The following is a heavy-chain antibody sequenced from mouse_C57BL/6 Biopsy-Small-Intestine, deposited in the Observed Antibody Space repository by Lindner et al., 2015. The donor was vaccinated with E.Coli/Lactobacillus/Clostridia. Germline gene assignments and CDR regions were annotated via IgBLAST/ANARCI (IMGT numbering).Heavy chain of an antibody. CDR3: ARPLYYGNYEGFAY. V-gene: IGHV1-9*01. CDR1: GYTFTGYW. CDR2: ILPGSGST. D-gene: IGHD2-1*01. Sequence: VQLQESGAELMKPGASVKLSCKATGYTFTGYWIEWVKQRPGHGLEWIGEILPGSGSTNYNEKFKGKATFTADTSSNTAYMQPSSLTTEDSAIYYCARPLYYGNYEGFAYWGQGTLVTVSA. J-gene: IGHJ3*01.